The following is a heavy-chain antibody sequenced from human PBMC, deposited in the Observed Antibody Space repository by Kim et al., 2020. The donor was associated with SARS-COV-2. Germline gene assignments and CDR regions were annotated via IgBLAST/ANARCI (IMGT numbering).Heavy chain of an antibody. CDR3: AKAWRAPAAMMWFDY. D-gene: IGHD2-2*01. V-gene: IGHV3-23*01. J-gene: IGHJ4*02. CDR2: ISGSGGST. Sequence: GGSLRLSCAASGFTFSSYAMSWVRQAPGKGLEWVSAISGSGGSTYYADSVKGRFTISRDNSKNTLNLQMNSLRAEDTAVYYCAKAWRAPAAMMWFDYWGQGTLVTVSS. CDR1: GFTFSSYA.